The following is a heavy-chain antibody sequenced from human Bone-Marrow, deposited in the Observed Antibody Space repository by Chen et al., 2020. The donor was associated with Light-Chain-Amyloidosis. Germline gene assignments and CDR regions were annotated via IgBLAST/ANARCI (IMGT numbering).Heavy chain of an antibody. J-gene: IGHJ3*02. CDR1: GHSLNGYY. CDR3: AKSRQQWLVRDAFDI. Sequence: QGPLVQSGAEVKKPGASVRVSCRASGHSLNGYYIHWVRQAPGQGLEWMGWISASSGGTDYTQKFQGRVTMTRDTSITTAYMELRSLRFDDTAIHYCAKSRQQWLVRDAFDIWGQGTMLTVSS. D-gene: IGHD6-19*01. CDR2: ISASSGGT. V-gene: IGHV1-2*02.